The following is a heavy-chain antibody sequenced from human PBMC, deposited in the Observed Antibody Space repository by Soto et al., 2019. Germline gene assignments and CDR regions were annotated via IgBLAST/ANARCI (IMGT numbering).Heavy chain of an antibody. V-gene: IGHV1-18*04. CDR1: GYTFTSYG. CDR2: ISAYNGNT. Sequence: DSVQVSCTSSGYTFTSYGISWVRQAPGQGLEWMGWISAYNGNTNYAQKLQGRVTMTTDTSTSTAYMELRSLRSDDTAVYYCARDHHRLLWCGEVVGRHSYYGMDGWGNGNTVSVYS. J-gene: IGHJ6*04. CDR3: ARDHHRLLWCGEVVGRHSYYGMDG. D-gene: IGHD3-10*01.